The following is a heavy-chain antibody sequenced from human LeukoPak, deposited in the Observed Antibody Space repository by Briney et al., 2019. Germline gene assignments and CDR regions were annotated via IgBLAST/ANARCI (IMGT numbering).Heavy chain of an antibody. V-gene: IGHV3-23*01. D-gene: IGHD1-7*01. CDR1: GFTFSSYV. Sequence: GGSLRLSCAASGFTFSSYVMTWVRQAPGKGLEWVSSSGTSGDTYCADSVKGRFTISRDNSKNTLYLQMNSLRAEDTAVYYCARWNYYFDYWGQGTLVTVSS. CDR3: ARWNYYFDY. J-gene: IGHJ4*02. CDR2: SGTSGDT.